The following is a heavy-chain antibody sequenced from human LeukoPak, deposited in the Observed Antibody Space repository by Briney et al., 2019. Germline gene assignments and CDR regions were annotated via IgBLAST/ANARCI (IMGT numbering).Heavy chain of an antibody. Sequence: GGSLRLSCAASGFTFDDYAMHWVRQAPGKGLEWVSGISWNSGSIGYADSVKGRFTIYRDNAKNSLYLQMNSLRAEDTALYYCAKDSYYYGSGTIDYWGQGTLVTVSS. CDR2: ISWNSGSI. CDR1: GFTFDDYA. D-gene: IGHD3-10*01. J-gene: IGHJ4*02. CDR3: AKDSYYYGSGTIDY. V-gene: IGHV3-9*01.